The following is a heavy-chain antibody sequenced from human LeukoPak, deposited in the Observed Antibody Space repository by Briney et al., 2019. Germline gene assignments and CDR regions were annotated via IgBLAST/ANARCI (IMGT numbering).Heavy chain of an antibody. Sequence: PSETLSLTCTVSGGSISNSNYYWGWIRQPPGRGLEWIGNIYYSGSAYYSPSLKSRVTVSVDTSKNQFSLKLNSVTAADTAVYYCARQSTIAAARIDPWGQGTLVTVSS. V-gene: IGHV4-39*01. J-gene: IGHJ5*02. D-gene: IGHD6-25*01. CDR2: IYYSGSA. CDR1: GGSISNSNYY. CDR3: ARQSTIAAARIDP.